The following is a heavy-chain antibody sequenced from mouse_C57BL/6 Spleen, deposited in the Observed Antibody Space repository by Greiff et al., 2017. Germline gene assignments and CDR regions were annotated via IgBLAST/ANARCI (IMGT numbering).Heavy chain of an antibody. V-gene: IGHV5-16*01. CDR3: ARDGDGNGWYFDV. CDR2: INYDGSST. J-gene: IGHJ1*03. Sequence: EVQLVESEGGLVQPGSSMKLSCTASGFTFSDYYMAWVRQVPEKGLEWVANINYDGSSTYYLDSLKSRFIISRDNAKNILYLQMSSLKSEDTATYYCARDGDGNGWYFDVWGTGTTVTVSS. D-gene: IGHD2-1*01. CDR1: GFTFSDYY.